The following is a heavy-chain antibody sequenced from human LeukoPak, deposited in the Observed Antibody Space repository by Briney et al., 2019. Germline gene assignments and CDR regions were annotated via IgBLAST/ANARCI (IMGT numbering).Heavy chain of an antibody. CDR1: GFTFSSYS. CDR3: ARAVPGPGAILWFDP. Sequence: GGSLRLSCAASGFTFSSYSMNWVRQAPGKGLEWVSSISSSSSYIYYADSVKGRLTISRDNAKNSLYLQMNSLRAEDTAVYYCARAVPGPGAILWFDPWGQGTLVTVSS. CDR2: ISSSSSYI. V-gene: IGHV3-21*04. J-gene: IGHJ5*02. D-gene: IGHD2-2*02.